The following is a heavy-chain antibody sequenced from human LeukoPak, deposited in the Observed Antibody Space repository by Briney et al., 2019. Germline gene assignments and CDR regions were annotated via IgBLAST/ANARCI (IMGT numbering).Heavy chain of an antibody. CDR3: ARYHCTTGDCNHLDK. V-gene: IGHV4-59*01. Sequence: KPSETLSLTCSVSGGSIGGYYWSWIRQPPGRGLEWIGPIFYSGSTTYNPSLKSRVSFSLDTSKNQFSLKLNSVTAADTAVYYCARYHCTTGDCNHLDKWGRGTLVTVSS. CDR2: IFYSGST. D-gene: IGHD2-21*02. J-gene: IGHJ4*02. CDR1: GGSIGGYY.